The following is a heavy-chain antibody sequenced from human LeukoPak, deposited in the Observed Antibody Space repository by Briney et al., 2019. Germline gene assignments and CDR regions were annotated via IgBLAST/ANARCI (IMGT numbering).Heavy chain of an antibody. D-gene: IGHD3-22*01. V-gene: IGHV5-51*01. CDR1: GYKLTNNW. CDR3: ARQHYYDSSGYYQTPAFDI. Sequence: GESLKISCKISGYKLTNNWIGWVRQMPGKGLEWMGIIYPGDSDTRYSPSFQGQVTISADKSISTAYLQWSSLKASDTAMYYCARQHYYDSSGYYQTPAFDIWGQGTMVTVSS. CDR2: IYPGDSDT. J-gene: IGHJ3*02.